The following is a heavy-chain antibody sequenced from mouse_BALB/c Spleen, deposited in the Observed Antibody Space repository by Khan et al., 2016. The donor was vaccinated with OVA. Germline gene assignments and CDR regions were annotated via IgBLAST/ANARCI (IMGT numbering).Heavy chain of an antibody. CDR3: ARQPGYYEGSAMDY. D-gene: IGHD2-3*01. CDR1: GFTFSSYD. CDR2: ISSGGSYT. J-gene: IGHJ4*01. Sequence: EVQGVESGGDLVKPGGSLKLSCAASGFTFSSYDMSWVRQTPDKRLEWVAAISSGGSYTYYPDSLKGRFTISRDNAKNTLYLQMSSLKSEDTATYYCARQPGYYEGSAMDYWGQGTSVTVSS. V-gene: IGHV5-6*01.